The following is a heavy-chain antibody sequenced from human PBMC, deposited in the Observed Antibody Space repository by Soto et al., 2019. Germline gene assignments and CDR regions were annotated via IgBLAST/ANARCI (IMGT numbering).Heavy chain of an antibody. D-gene: IGHD3-22*01. CDR2: ISYDGSNK. J-gene: IGHJ4*02. V-gene: IGHV3-30-3*01. CDR3: ARDLSPYYASSGYTFDY. Sequence: PGGSLRLSCAASGFTFSSYAIHWVRQAPGKGLEWVAVISYDGSNKYYADSVKGRFTISRDNSKNTLYLQLNSLRAEDTAVYYCARDLSPYYASSGYTFDYWGQGSLLTVSS. CDR1: GFTFSSYA.